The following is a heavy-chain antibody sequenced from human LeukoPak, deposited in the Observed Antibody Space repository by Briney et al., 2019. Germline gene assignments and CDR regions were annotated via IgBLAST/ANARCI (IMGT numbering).Heavy chain of an antibody. CDR2: IYYSGST. J-gene: IGHJ4*02. D-gene: IGHD2-21*02. CDR1: GGSISSYY. CDR3: ARVTRAPTAFDY. Sequence: PSETLSLTCAVYGGSISSYYWSWIRQPPGKGLEWIGYIYYSGSTNYNPSLKSRVTISVDTSKNQFSLKLSSVTAADTAVYYCARVTRAPTAFDYWGQGTLVTVSS. V-gene: IGHV4-59*01.